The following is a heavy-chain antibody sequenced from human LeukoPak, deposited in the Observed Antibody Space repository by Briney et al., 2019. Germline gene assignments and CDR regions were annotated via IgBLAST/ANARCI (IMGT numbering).Heavy chain of an antibody. J-gene: IGHJ5*02. CDR3: ARGLDYYGSGSYLNNWFDP. CDR2: IYHSGGT. V-gene: IGHV4-30-2*01. CDR1: GGSISSGVYS. D-gene: IGHD3-10*01. Sequence: SQTLSLTCAVSGGSISSGVYSWSWIRQPPGKGLEWIGSIYHSGGTYYNPSLRSRVTLSPDRSNNQFSLTLNSVTAADTAVYYCARGLDYYGSGSYLNNWFDPWGQGTLVTVSS.